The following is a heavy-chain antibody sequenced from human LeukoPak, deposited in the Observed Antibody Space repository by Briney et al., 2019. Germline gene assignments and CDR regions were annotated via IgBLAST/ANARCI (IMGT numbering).Heavy chain of an antibody. CDR2: ISGSGGST. Sequence: GGSLRLSCAASGFTFSSYAMSWVRQAPGKGLEWVSAISGSGGSTYYADSVKGRFTISRDNSKNTLYLQMNSLRAEDTAVYYCAKPLRFLEWLSDYYYYYMDVWGLGTTVAVSS. D-gene: IGHD3-3*01. V-gene: IGHV3-23*01. CDR3: AKPLRFLEWLSDYYYYYMDV. CDR1: GFTFSSYA. J-gene: IGHJ6*03.